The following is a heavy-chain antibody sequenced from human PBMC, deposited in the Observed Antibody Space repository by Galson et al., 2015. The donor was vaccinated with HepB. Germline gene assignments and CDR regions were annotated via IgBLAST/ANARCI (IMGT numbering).Heavy chain of an antibody. CDR3: ATISWELLFDD. D-gene: IGHD1-26*01. J-gene: IGHJ4*02. CDR2: IYKSGTT. CDR1: GGSIDSSIYY. Sequence: ETLSLTCTVSGGSIDSSIYYWGWIRQPPGKGLEWIGTIYKSGTTYYDPSLKSRVTISIDTSKSQFSLRLGSVTAADTAVYYCATISWELLFDDWGQGTLVTVSS. V-gene: IGHV4-39*07.